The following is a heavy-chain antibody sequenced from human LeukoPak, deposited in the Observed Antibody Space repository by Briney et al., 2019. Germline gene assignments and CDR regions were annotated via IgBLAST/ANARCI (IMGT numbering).Heavy chain of an antibody. CDR1: GGSISSYY. D-gene: IGHD4-11*01. Sequence: SETLSLTCTVSGGSISSYYWSWIRQPPGKGLEWIGYIYYSGSTNYNPSLKSRVTISVDTSKNQFSLKLSSVTAADTAVYYCATVYSETDAFDIWGQGTMVTVSS. J-gene: IGHJ3*02. V-gene: IGHV4-59*01. CDR2: IYYSGST. CDR3: ATVYSETDAFDI.